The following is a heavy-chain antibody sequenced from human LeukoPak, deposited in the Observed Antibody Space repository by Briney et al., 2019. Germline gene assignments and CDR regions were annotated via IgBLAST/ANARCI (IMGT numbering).Heavy chain of an antibody. CDR2: IYAGGTT. J-gene: IGHJ4*02. CDR3: ARETLAGFDY. D-gene: IGHD6-19*01. V-gene: IGHV3-53*01. CDR1: GFTFSNYW. Sequence: GGSLRLSCAASGFTFSNYWMSWVRQAPGKGLEWVSVIYAGGTTYYADSVKGRFTISRDNSKNTVYLQINSLSAEDTAIYYCARETLAGFDYWGQGTLVTVSS.